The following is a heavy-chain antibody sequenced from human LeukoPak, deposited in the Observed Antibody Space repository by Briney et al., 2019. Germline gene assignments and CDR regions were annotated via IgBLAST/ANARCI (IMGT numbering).Heavy chain of an antibody. V-gene: IGHV4-39*07. CDR1: GGSISSSSYY. J-gene: IGHJ5*02. D-gene: IGHD6-13*01. Sequence: PSQTLSLTCTVSGGSISSSSYYWGWIRQPPGKGLEWIGSIYYSGSTYYNPSLETRVTISKDMSKNQLSLKLSSVPAADTAVYYCARHKFSSSLNWCDPWGQGTLVTVSS. CDR3: ARHKFSSSLNWCDP. CDR2: IYYSGST.